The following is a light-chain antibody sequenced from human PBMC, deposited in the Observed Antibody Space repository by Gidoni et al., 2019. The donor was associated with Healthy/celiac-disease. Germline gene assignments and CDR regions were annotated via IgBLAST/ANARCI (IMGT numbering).Light chain of an antibody. J-gene: IGKJ4*01. CDR3: QQSYSTPLT. V-gene: IGKV1-39*01. CDR2: AAS. CDR1: QSISSY. Sequence: DIQMTQSPSSLSASVGDRVTIPCRASQSISSYLNWYQQKPGKATKLLIYAASSLQSGVPSRFSGSGSGTDFTLTISSLQPEDFATYYCQQSYSTPLTVGGGTKVEIK.